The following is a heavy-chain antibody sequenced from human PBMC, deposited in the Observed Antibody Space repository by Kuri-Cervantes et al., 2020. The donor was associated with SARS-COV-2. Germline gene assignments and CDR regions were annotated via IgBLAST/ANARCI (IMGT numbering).Heavy chain of an antibody. CDR3: ARDIAVAYGYYFDY. Sequence: GSLRLSCAVYGGSFSGYYWSWIRQPPGKGLEWIGEINHSGSTNYNPSLKGRVTISVDTSKNQFSLKLSSVTAADTAVYYCARDIAVAYGYYFDYWGQGTLVTVSS. J-gene: IGHJ4*02. V-gene: IGHV4-34*01. D-gene: IGHD6-19*01. CDR1: GGSFSGYY. CDR2: INHSGST.